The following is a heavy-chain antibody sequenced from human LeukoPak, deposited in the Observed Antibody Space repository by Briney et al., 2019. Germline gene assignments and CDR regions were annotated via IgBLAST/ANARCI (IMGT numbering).Heavy chain of an antibody. J-gene: IGHJ4*02. V-gene: IGHV3-7*01. CDR2: IKQDGSEQ. CDR1: GFTFCSKW. D-gene: IGHD3-3*01. CDR3: ATYSYYDFWSGYYTSTGPQHRAFDY. Sequence: PGGSLRLSCAASGFTFCSKWMSWVRQAPGKGLELVANIKQDGSEQYYVDSVKGRFTISRDNAKNSLYLQMNSLRAEDTAVYYCATYSYYDFWSGYYTSTGPQHRAFDYGGEGTLDTVSS.